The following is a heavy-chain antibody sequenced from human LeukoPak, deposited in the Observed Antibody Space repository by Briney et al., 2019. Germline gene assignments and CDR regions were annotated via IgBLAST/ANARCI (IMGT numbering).Heavy chain of an antibody. CDR1: GGSISSYY. Sequence: PSETLSLTCTVSGGSISSYYWSWIRQPAGKGLEWIGRIYTSGSTNYNPSLKGRATMSVDTSKNQFSLKLSSVTAADTAVYYCARDLNWERRNCSGGSCYSGIDYWGQGTLVTVSS. CDR2: IYTSGST. V-gene: IGHV4-4*07. D-gene: IGHD2-15*01. CDR3: ARDLNWERRNCSGGSCYSGIDY. J-gene: IGHJ4*02.